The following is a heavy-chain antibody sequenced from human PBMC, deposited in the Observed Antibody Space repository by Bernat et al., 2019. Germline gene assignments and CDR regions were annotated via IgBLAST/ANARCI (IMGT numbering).Heavy chain of an antibody. CDR2: IYYSGNT. D-gene: IGHD2-2*03. V-gene: IGHV4-39*01. J-gene: IGHJ2*01. CDR1: GGSISSSSYY. CDR3: ARLVIVVVSWYFDL. Sequence: QLQLQESGPGLVKPSETLSLTCTVSGGSISSSSYYWGWIRQPPGKGLEWIGSIYYSGNTYYNPSLKSRVTISVDTSKNQFSLKLSSVTAAATAVYYCARLVIVVVSWYFDLWGRGTLVTVSS.